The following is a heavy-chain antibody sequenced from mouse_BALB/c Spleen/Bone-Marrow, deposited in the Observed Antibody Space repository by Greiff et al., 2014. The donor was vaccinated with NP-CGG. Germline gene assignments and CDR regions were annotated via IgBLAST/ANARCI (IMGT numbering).Heavy chain of an antibody. CDR2: ITPSTGYI. CDR1: GYTLTSYW. CDR3: ARPRFAY. Sequence: VQLVQSGAELAKPGASVKMSCKASGYTLTSYWMHWIKQRPGQGLEWIGYITPSTGYIEYNQKFKDKATLTADKSSSTAYMQLSSLTSEGSTVYYCARPRFAYWGQGTLVTVSA. V-gene: IGHV1-7*01. J-gene: IGHJ3*01.